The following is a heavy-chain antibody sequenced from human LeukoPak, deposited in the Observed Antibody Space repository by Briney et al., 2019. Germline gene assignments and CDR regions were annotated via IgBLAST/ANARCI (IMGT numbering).Heavy chain of an antibody. J-gene: IGHJ4*02. CDR3: ARDAGYGGNSDY. CDR2: IKPDGSEK. Sequence: PGGSLRLSCAASGFTFSVYWMMWVRQSPEKGREGVAYIKPDGSEKYYLDSVKGRFTISRDNAKNSIYLQMNSLRAEDTAVYYCARDAGYGGNSDYWGQGTLVTVSS. V-gene: IGHV3-7*01. CDR1: GFTFSVYW. D-gene: IGHD4-23*01.